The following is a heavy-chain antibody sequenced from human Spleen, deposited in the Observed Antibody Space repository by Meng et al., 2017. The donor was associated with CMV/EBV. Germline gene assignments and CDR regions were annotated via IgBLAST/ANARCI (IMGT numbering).Heavy chain of an antibody. J-gene: IGHJ4*02. CDR3: ARGRGIPAAIDFDY. CDR1: GGSISSSSYY. Sequence: SETLSLTCTVSGGSISSSSYYWGWIRQPPGKGLEWIGSIYYSENTFYSPPLKSRVTISVDTSKNQFSLQLSSVTAADTAVYYCARGRGIPAAIDFDYWGQGTLVTVSS. CDR2: IYYSENT. D-gene: IGHD2-2*02. V-gene: IGHV4-39*07.